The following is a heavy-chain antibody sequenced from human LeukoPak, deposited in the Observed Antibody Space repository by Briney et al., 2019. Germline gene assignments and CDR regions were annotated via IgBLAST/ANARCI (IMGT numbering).Heavy chain of an antibody. CDR3: ARGFQGVYDY. CDR2: LFDTRKT. J-gene: IGHJ4*02. D-gene: IGHD2-21*01. Sequence: SETLSLTCTVSNGSMRSYYWTWIRQPAGKGLEWVGRLFDTRKTYYNPSLTIRVTMSIDMSRNQFSLRMTSVTAADTAVYYCARGFQGVYDYWGQGALVIVSS. V-gene: IGHV4-4*07. CDR1: NGSMRSYY.